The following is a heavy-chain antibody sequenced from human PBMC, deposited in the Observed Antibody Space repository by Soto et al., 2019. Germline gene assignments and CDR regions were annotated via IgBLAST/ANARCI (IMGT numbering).Heavy chain of an antibody. D-gene: IGHD2-15*01. V-gene: IGHV3-23*01. CDR2: ISGSGGST. CDR1: GFTFSSYA. J-gene: IGHJ4*02. Sequence: EVQLLESGGGLVQPGGSLRLSCAASGFTFSSYAMSWVRQAPGKGLEWVSAISGSGGSTYYADSVKGRFTISRDNSKNTLYLEMNSLRAEDTAVYYCAKDRGGGYCSGGSCASLDYWGQGTLVTVSS. CDR3: AKDRGGGYCSGGSCASLDY.